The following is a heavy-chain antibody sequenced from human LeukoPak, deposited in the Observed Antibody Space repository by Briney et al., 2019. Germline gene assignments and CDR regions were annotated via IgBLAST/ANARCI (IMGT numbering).Heavy chain of an antibody. D-gene: IGHD3-22*01. CDR1: GGSISSSNW. Sequence: PSETLSLTRAVSGGSISSSNWWSWVRQPPGKGLEWIGEIYHSGSTNYNPSLKSRVTISVDKSKNQFSLKLSSATAADTAVYYCARLPYYDSSGTNWGQGTLVTVSS. CDR2: IYHSGST. J-gene: IGHJ4*02. V-gene: IGHV4-4*02. CDR3: ARLPYYDSSGTN.